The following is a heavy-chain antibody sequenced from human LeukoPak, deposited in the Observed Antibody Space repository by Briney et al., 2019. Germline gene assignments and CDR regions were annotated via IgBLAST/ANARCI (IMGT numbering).Heavy chain of an antibody. CDR1: GFTVSSYD. J-gene: IGHJ4*02. CDR3: ARGRAGYYFDC. Sequence: PGGSLRLSCAASGFTVSSYDMTWVRQAPGKGLEWVSVMSSGGSTYYADSVKGRFTIYRDNSKDTVYLQMNSLRDEGTAVYYCARGRAGYYFDCWGKGTLVT. CDR2: MSSGGST. V-gene: IGHV3-53*01.